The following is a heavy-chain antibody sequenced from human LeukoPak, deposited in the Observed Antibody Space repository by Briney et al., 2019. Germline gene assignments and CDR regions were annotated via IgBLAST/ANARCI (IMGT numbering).Heavy chain of an antibody. V-gene: IGHV3-30-3*01. Sequence: PGGSLRLSCAVSGFTFSHYAFHWVRQAPRKGLEWVAVISYDGSHIYYADSVKGRFTISRDKTKNTLYLQMNRLRVEDTAVFYSARDHDYYGSGTSYRVWLDPWGQGTLVTVSS. J-gene: IGHJ5*02. CDR3: ARDHDYYGSGTSYRVWLDP. D-gene: IGHD3-10*01. CDR1: GFTFSHYA. CDR2: ISYDGSHI.